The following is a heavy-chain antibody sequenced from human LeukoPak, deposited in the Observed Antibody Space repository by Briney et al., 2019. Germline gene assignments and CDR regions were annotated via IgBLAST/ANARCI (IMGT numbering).Heavy chain of an antibody. CDR3: AKTEGYDILTGERRDFDY. D-gene: IGHD3-9*01. CDR2: ISGSGGST. CDR1: GFTFSSYS. V-gene: IGHV3-23*01. Sequence: PGGSLRLSCAASGFTFSSYSMSWVRQAPGKGLEWVSAISGSGGSTYYADSVKGRFTISRDNSKNTLYLQMNSLRAEDTAVYYCAKTEGYDILTGERRDFDYWGQGTLVTVSS. J-gene: IGHJ4*02.